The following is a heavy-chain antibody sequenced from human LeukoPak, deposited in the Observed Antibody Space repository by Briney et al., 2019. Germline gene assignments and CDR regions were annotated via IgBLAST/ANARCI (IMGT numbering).Heavy chain of an antibody. V-gene: IGHV4-59*01. CDR1: GGSISSYY. CDR3: ARDGGPAFDI. J-gene: IGHJ3*02. Sequence: SVTLSPTCTVSGGSISSYYWSWIRQPPGKGLEWIGYIYYSGSTNYNPSLKSRVTISVDTSKNQYSLKLSSVTAADTAVYYCARDGGPAFDIWVQATMVTVSS. CDR2: IYYSGST. D-gene: IGHD3-16*01.